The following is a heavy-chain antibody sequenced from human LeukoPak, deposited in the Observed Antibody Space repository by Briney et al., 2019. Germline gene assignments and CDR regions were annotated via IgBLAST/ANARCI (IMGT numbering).Heavy chain of an antibody. J-gene: IGHJ4*02. CDR1: GYTFTSYG. CDR2: ISAYNGNT. Sequence: ASVKVSCKASGYTFTSYGISWVRQAPGQGLEGMGWISAYNGNTNYAQKLQGRVTMTTDTSTSTVNRELRSLRSDDAAVYYCAAAGYCSGGSCYDRLKVYCWGQGTLVTVSS. D-gene: IGHD2-15*01. V-gene: IGHV1-18*01. CDR3: AAAGYCSGGSCYDRLKVYC.